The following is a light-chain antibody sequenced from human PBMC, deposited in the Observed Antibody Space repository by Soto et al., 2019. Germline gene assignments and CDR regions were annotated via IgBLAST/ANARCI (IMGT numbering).Light chain of an antibody. CDR2: EGS. CDR3: CSYVGSSAFVV. V-gene: IGLV2-23*03. CDR1: SSDVGSYNL. J-gene: IGLJ3*02. Sequence: QSALTQPASVSGSPGQSITISCTGTSSDVGSYNLVSWYQHHPGKAPKLIIYEGSKRPSGVSNRFSGSKSGDTASLTISGLQAEDEADYYCCSYVGSSAFVVFGGGTKLTVL.